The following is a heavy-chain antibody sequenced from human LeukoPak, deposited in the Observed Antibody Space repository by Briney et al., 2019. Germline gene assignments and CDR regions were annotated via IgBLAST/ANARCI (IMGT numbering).Heavy chain of an antibody. Sequence: GGSLRLSCAASGFTFSSYGMHWVRQAPGKGLEWVAFIRYDGSNKYYADSVKGRFTISRDNSKNTLYLQMNSLRAEDTAVYYCAKRSGIAAAGKTAYYYYYMDVWGKGTTVTISS. J-gene: IGHJ6*03. V-gene: IGHV3-30*02. D-gene: IGHD6-13*01. CDR2: IRYDGSNK. CDR3: AKRSGIAAAGKTAYYYYYMDV. CDR1: GFTFSSYG.